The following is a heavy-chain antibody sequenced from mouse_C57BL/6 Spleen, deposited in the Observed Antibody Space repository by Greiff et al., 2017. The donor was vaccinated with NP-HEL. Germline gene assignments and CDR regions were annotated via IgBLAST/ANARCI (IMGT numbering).Heavy chain of an antibody. CDR1: GYTFTDYN. D-gene: IGHD4-1*01. V-gene: IGHV1-22*01. J-gene: IGHJ3*01. CDR3: ARGDWDWVPGFAY. Sequence: EVQLQQSGPELVKPGASVKMSCKASGYTFTDYNMHWVKQSHGKSLEWIGYINPNNGGTSYNQKFKGKATLTVNKSSSTAYMELRSLTSEDSAVYYCARGDWDWVPGFAYWGQGTLVTVSA. CDR2: INPNNGGT.